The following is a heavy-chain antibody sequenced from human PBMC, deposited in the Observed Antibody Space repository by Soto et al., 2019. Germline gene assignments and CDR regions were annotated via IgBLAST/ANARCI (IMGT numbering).Heavy chain of an antibody. V-gene: IGHV3-30*18. CDR1: GFTFSSYG. CDR3: AKDKVGATENYYFDY. CDR2: ISYDGSNK. Sequence: QVQLVESGGGVVQPGRSLRLSCAASGFTFSSYGMHWVRQAPGKGLEWVAVISYDGSNKYYADSVKGRFTISRDNSKNTRYLQMNSLRAEDTAVYYCAKDKVGATENYYFDYWGQGTLVTVSS. J-gene: IGHJ4*02. D-gene: IGHD1-26*01.